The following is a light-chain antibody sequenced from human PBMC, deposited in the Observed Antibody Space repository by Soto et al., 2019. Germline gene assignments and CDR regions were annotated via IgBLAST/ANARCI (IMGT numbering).Light chain of an antibody. CDR3: QQTYSTPWT. V-gene: IGKV1-39*01. Sequence: DIQMTQSPSSLSASLGDRVSITCRASQSIGTDLNWYQQKPGKAPKLLISGASTLQGGVPSRFSGSVSGTEFTLTISCLQPGDLATSFCQQTYSTPWTFAQGTKVDI. J-gene: IGKJ1*01. CDR2: GAS. CDR1: QSIGTD.